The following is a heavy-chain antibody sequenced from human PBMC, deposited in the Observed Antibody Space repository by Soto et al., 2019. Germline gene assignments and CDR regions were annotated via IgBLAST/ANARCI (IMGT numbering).Heavy chain of an antibody. CDR2: IHYTGSI. CDR1: GGSMSRYY. J-gene: IGHJ5*02. V-gene: IGHV4-59*01. D-gene: IGHD1-1*01. Sequence: KTSETLSLTCTVCGGSMSRYYWTWIRQPPGKGLEWIGNIHYTGSINYNPSLKSRVTILLGTSTSQFSLKVSTVTAADTAVYYCARDLTISSTDGPLDPWGHGTLVTVSS. CDR3: ARDLTISSTDGPLDP.